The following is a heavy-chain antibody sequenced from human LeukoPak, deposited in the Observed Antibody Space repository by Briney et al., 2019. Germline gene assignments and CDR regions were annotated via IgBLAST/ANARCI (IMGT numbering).Heavy chain of an antibody. D-gene: IGHD1-26*01. V-gene: IGHV3-21*01. CDR2: ISSSSSYI. Sequence: GGSLRLSCAASGFTFSGYWMSWVRQAPGKGLEWVSSISSSSSYIHYADSVKGRFNVSRDYAKNSVYLQMNNLRAEDTAVYYCARGSVSSGSPADYWGQGTLVTVSS. J-gene: IGHJ4*02. CDR1: GFTFSGYW. CDR3: ARGSVSSGSPADY.